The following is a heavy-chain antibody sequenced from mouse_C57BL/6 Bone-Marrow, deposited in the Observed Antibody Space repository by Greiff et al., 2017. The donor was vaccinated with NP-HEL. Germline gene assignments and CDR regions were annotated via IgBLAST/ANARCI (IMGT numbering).Heavy chain of an antibody. CDR2: ISSGGDYI. CDR1: GFTFSSYA. J-gene: IGHJ3*01. V-gene: IGHV5-9-1*02. D-gene: IGHD1-1*01. CDR3: TRGNHDYGRSYGAWFAY. Sequence: EVMLVESGEGLVKPGGSLKLSCAASGFTFSSYAMSWVRQTPEQRLEWVAYISSGGDYIYYADTVKGRITISRDNARNTLYMQMSSLKSEDTAMYYCTRGNHDYGRSYGAWFAYWGQGTLVTVSA.